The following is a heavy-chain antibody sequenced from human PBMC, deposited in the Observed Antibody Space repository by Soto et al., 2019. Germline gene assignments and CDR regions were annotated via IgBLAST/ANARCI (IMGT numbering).Heavy chain of an antibody. D-gene: IGHD6-19*01. J-gene: IGHJ4*02. V-gene: IGHV3-30-3*01. CDR3: ARDPPTFIAVAGTGFDY. Sequence: GGSLRLSCAASGFTFSSYAMHWVRQAPGKGLEWVAVISYDGSNKYYADSVKGRFTISRDNSKNTLYLQMNSLRAEDTAVYYCARDPPTFIAVAGTGFDYWGQGTLVTVSS. CDR2: ISYDGSNK. CDR1: GFTFSSYA.